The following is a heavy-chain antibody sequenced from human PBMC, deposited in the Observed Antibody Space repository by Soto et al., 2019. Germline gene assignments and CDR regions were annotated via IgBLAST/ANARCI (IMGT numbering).Heavy chain of an antibody. CDR1: GGSVSSGSYY. Sequence: QVQLQESGPGLVKPSETLSLTCTVSGGSVSSGSYYWSWIRQPPGKGLEWIGYIYYSGSTNYNPSLTSRVTISVDTSKNQFSLKLSSVTAADTAVYYCARGQYSSSWYVSDYWGQGTLVTVSS. D-gene: IGHD6-13*01. CDR2: IYYSGST. J-gene: IGHJ4*02. CDR3: ARGQYSSSWYVSDY. V-gene: IGHV4-61*01.